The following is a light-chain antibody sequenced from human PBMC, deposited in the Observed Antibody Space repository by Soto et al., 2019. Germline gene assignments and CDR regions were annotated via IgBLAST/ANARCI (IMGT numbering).Light chain of an antibody. CDR1: QSVSSSY. CDR3: QQCGGHWT. V-gene: IGKV3-20*01. CDR2: GAS. Sequence: EIVLTQSPGTLSLSPGERATLSCRASQSVSSSYLAWYQQKPGQAPRLLIYGASSRATGIPDRFSGSGSGTDFTLTISRLEPEDFAVYYGQQCGGHWTFGQVTKVEIK. J-gene: IGKJ1*01.